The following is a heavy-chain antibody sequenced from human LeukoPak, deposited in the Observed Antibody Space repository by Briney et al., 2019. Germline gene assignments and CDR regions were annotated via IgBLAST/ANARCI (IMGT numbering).Heavy chain of an antibody. V-gene: IGHV3-30*02. J-gene: IGHJ4*02. CDR3: AKGRLPSYYFDY. CDR2: IRYDGSNK. CDR1: GFTLSNYG. D-gene: IGHD2-15*01. Sequence: GGSLRLSCAAPGFTLSNYGMNWVRKAPGKGLEWVAFIRYDGSNKYYADSVKGRFTIPRDNSKNTLYLQVNSLRAEDTAVYYCAKGRLPSYYFDYWGQGTLVSVSS.